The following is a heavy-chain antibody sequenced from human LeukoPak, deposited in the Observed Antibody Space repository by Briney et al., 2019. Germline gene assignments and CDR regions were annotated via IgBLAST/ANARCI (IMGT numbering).Heavy chain of an antibody. CDR1: GATFSISA. CDR3: ARERGCSSTSCYEDY. D-gene: IGHD2-2*01. V-gene: IGHV1-69*01. J-gene: IGHJ4*02. CDR2: IIPIVGAA. Sequence: AVSVSFTASGATFSISAISWMRQGPGQGLEWMGGIIPIVGAANYAQKFQGRVTITADESTSTAYMELNSLRADETAVYDCARERGCSSTSCYEDYWAQGTLVTVSS.